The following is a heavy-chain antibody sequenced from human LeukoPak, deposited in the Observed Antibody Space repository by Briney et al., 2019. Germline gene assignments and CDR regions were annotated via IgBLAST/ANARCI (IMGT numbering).Heavy chain of an antibody. Sequence: ASVKVSCKASGYTFNSYGISWVRQAPGQGLEWMGWISPYSGSTNYPQKFQGRVTVTTDTSASTAYMELRSLRSDDTAVYFCARALREYSSSWFSDFWGQGTLVTVSS. V-gene: IGHV1-18*01. J-gene: IGHJ4*02. D-gene: IGHD6-13*01. CDR1: GYTFNSYG. CDR3: ARALREYSSSWFSDF. CDR2: ISPYSGST.